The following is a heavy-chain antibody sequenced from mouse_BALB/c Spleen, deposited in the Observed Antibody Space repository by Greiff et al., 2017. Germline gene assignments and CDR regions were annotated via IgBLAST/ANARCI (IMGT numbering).Heavy chain of an antibody. CDR3: ARNEGYYQGAMDY. V-gene: IGHV7-1*02. D-gene: IGHD2-3*01. J-gene: IGHJ4*01. CDR1: GFTFSAFY. Sequence: EVQVVESGGGLVQPGGSLRLSCATSGFTFSAFYMEWVRQPPGKRLEWIAASRNKANDYTTEYSASVKGRFIVSRDTSQSILYLQMTDMRAEDTATYYCARNEGYYQGAMDYWGQGTSVTVSS. CDR2: SRNKANDYTT.